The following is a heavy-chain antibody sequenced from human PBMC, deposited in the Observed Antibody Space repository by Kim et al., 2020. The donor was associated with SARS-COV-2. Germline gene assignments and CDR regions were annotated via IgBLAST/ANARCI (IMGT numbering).Heavy chain of an antibody. J-gene: IGHJ4*02. CDR3: ASPAGVYRATIGY. CDR1: GFTFNSYW. V-gene: IGHV3-74*01. D-gene: IGHD3-10*01. Sequence: LSLTCAASGFTFNSYWMHWVRQAPGKGLVWVSRINSDGSSTNYADSVKGRFTISRDNAKNTLYLQMNSLRAEDTAVYYCASPAGVYRATIGYWGQGTLVTVSS. CDR2: INSDGSST.